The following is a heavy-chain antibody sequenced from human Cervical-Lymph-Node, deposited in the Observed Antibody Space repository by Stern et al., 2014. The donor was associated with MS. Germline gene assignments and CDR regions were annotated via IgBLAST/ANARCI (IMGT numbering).Heavy chain of an antibody. CDR2: VYPGDSNP. CDR1: GYSFTNYW. V-gene: IGHV5-51*03. D-gene: IGHD6-25*01. J-gene: IGHJ4*02. Sequence: VQLMQSGAEVKKPGESLKISCKASGYSFTNYWIGWGRQRPGKGLEWMGIVYPGDSNPNPSPSLQAQVTTSADKSISTAYLQWSSLKASDTAMYYCARSITASGTGGAFEFWGQGTLVTVSS. CDR3: ARSITASGTGGAFEF.